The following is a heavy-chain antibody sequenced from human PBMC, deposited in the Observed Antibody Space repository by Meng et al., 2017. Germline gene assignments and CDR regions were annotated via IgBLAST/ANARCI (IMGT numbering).Heavy chain of an antibody. D-gene: IGHD6-6*01. Sequence: LSLTCAASGFTFSSYSMNWVRQAPGKGLEWVSSISSSSSYIYYADSVKGRFTISRDNAKNSLYRQMNSLRAEDTAVYYCARDLGSSSSYFDYWGQGTLVTVSS. V-gene: IGHV3-21*01. CDR2: ISSSSSYI. CDR3: ARDLGSSSSYFDY. J-gene: IGHJ4*02. CDR1: GFTFSSYS.